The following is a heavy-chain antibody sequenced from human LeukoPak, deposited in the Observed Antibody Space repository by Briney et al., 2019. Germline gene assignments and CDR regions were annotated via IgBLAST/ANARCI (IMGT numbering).Heavy chain of an antibody. CDR3: ASGIDARSDSSD. CDR1: GDSISSSTYY. CDR2: INYSGST. V-gene: IGHV4-39*01. D-gene: IGHD6-19*01. J-gene: IGHJ4*02. Sequence: PSETLSLTCSVSGDSISSSTYYWGWIRQSPGKGLEWIESINYSGSTYYNPSLKSRVTMSADLYKNQFSLKLTSVTAADTAVYYCASGIDARSDSSDWGQGTLVTVSS.